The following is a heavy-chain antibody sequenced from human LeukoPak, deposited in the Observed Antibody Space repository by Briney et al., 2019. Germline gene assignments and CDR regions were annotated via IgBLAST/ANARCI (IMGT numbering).Heavy chain of an antibody. CDR1: GFTFRTFA. J-gene: IGHJ4*02. Sequence: PGGSLRLSCAASGFTFRTFALSWVRQAPGKGLELVSTVSGSGGTTYYADSVTGRFTISRDNSKNTLYLQMNSLTTEDTAVYYCAKASSALVSNYFFDYWGQGTVVTVSS. V-gene: IGHV3-23*01. CDR3: AKASSALVSNYFFDY. D-gene: IGHD5-18*01. CDR2: VSGSGGTT.